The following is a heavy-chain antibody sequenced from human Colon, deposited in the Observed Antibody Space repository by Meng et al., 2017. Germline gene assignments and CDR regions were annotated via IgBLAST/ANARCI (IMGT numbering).Heavy chain of an antibody. CDR2: IYRSGST. Sequence: QVHRRSAGPGLGKPSGTLSLTCVVSGGSLISSNWWTWVRQAPGKGLEWMGEIYRSGSTNYNPSLKSRVTISIDTSKNEFSLKLTSVTAADTALYYCARRVQYSSGYYYFDFWGQGTLVTVSS. CDR3: ARRVQYSSGYYYFDF. J-gene: IGHJ4*02. D-gene: IGHD3-22*01. V-gene: IGHV4-4*02. CDR1: GGSLISSNW.